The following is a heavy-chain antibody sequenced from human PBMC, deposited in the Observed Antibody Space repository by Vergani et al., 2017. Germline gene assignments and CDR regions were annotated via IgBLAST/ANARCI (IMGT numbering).Heavy chain of an antibody. CDR3: ARDRLSGSYYDGGDY. CDR1: GYTFTSSY. CDR2: INPSGGST. D-gene: IGHD1-26*01. Sequence: QVQLVQSGAEVKKPGASVKVSCKASGYTFTSSYMHWVRQAPGQGLEWMGIINPSGGSTSYAQKFQGRVTMTRDTSTSTVYMELSSLRSEDTAVYYCARDRLSGSYYDGGDYWGQGTLVTVSS. J-gene: IGHJ4*02. V-gene: IGHV1-46*01.